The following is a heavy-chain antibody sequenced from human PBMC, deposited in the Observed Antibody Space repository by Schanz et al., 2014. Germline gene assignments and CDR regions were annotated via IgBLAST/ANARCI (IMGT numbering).Heavy chain of an antibody. D-gene: IGHD3-9*01. Sequence: VQLVESGGGVVQPGRSLRLSCAASGFTFTNYAMTWVRQAPGKGLEWVSGISGSGGSTYDADSVKGRFTISRDNSKNTLYLQMNSLRAEDTAVYYCAKDHAGSDILTALGNWGQGTLGTVSS. CDR1: GFTFTNYA. CDR3: AKDHAGSDILTALGN. J-gene: IGHJ4*02. V-gene: IGHV3-23*04. CDR2: ISGSGGST.